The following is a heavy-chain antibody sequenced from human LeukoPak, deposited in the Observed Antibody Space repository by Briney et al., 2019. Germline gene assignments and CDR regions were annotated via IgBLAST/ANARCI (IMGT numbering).Heavy chain of an antibody. Sequence: TTGGSLRLSCAASGFTFSSYSMNWVRQAPGKGLEWVSSISSSSSYIYYADSVKGRFTISRDNAKNSLYLQMNSLRAEDTAVYYCARDSPAGGQQFFDHWGQGTLVTVSS. CDR3: ARDSPAGGQQFFDH. D-gene: IGHD3-10*01. J-gene: IGHJ4*02. V-gene: IGHV3-21*01. CDR2: ISSSSSYI. CDR1: GFTFSSYS.